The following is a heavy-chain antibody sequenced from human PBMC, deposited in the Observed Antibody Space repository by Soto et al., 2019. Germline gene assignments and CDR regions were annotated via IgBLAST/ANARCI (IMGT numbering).Heavy chain of an antibody. Sequence: GGSLRLSCSVSGFTFSSYAMHWVRQAPGKGLEYVASISSEGASTYYADSVKGRFIISRDNSRNTLYLQMSSLRAEDTAVYYCVKDRYVDYWGQGILVTVSS. CDR2: ISSEGAST. CDR1: GFTFSSYA. J-gene: IGHJ4*02. V-gene: IGHV3-64D*06. CDR3: VKDRYVDY.